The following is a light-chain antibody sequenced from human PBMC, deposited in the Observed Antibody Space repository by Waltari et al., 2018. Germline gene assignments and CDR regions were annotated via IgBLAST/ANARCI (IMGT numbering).Light chain of an antibody. J-gene: IGKJ1*01. CDR2: KVS. CDR3: QQYKAYWT. CDR1: QRIDTW. Sequence: DIQMTQSPSTLSASVGDRVTITCRASQRIDTWLAWYQQKPGKAPKVLIYKVSRLESGVPSRFSGSGSGTESTLTITGLQPDDFATYYCQQYKAYWTFGQGTRVEIQ. V-gene: IGKV1-5*03.